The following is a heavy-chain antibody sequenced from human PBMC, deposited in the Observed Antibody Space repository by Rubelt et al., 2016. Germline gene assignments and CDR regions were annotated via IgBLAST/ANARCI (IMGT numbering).Heavy chain of an antibody. Sequence: QVQPQQWGAGLLKPSETLSLTCAVYGGSFSGYYWSWIRQPPGKGLEWIGGINHSGRTNYKPSLKRRVTIAVDTSKSQFSLKLSSVSAADTAVYYCARGRRGSSSWLGRDYYGMDVWGQGTTVTVSS. V-gene: IGHV4-34*01. CDR3: ARGRRGSSSWLGRDYYGMDV. CDR2: INHSGRT. J-gene: IGHJ6*02. D-gene: IGHD6-13*01. CDR1: GGSFSGYY.